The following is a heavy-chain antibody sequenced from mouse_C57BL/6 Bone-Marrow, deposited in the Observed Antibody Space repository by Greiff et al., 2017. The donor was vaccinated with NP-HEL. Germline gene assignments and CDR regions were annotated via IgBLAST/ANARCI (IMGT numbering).Heavy chain of an antibody. D-gene: IGHD2-4*01. CDR2: IYPRSGNT. CDR3: ARRYYDYDVIFFAY. J-gene: IGHJ3*01. V-gene: IGHV1-81*01. Sequence: QVQLQQSGAELARPGASVKLSCKASGYTFTSYGISWVKQRTGQGLEWIGEIYPRSGNTYYNEKFKGKATLTADKSSSTAYMELRSLTSEDSAVYFCARRYYDYDVIFFAYWGQGTLVTVSA. CDR1: GYTFTSYG.